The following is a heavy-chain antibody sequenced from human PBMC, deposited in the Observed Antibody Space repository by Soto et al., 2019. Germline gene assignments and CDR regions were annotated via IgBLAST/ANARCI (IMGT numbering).Heavy chain of an antibody. CDR3: ARSEATVIDN. Sequence: SETLSLTCTVSGGSMSSSNWWNWVRQPPGKGLEWIGEAHHSGRTNYNPSLKSRVTISVGKSKNHFSLKLSSVTAADTAVYYCARSEATVIDNWGQGTLVTVSS. J-gene: IGHJ4*02. V-gene: IGHV4-4*02. D-gene: IGHD4-17*01. CDR1: GGSMSSSNW. CDR2: AHHSGRT.